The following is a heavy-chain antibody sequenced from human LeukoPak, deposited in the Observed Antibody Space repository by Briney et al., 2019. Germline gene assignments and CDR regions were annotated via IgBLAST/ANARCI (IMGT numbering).Heavy chain of an antibody. V-gene: IGHV3-23*01. D-gene: IGHD5-24*01. J-gene: IGHJ4*02. CDR2: IRGSGGST. CDR3: AKTTGEIYKGSFDY. CDR1: GFTFSNYA. Sequence: PGGSLRLSCAASGFTFSNYAMSWVRQAPGKGLEWVSSIRGSGGSTYYADSVKGQFTISRDNSKNTLYLQMNSLRAEDTAVYYCAKTTGEIYKGSFDYWGQGTLVAVSS.